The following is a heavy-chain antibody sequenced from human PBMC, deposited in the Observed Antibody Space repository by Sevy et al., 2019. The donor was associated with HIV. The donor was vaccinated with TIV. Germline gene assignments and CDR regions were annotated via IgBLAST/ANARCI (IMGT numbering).Heavy chain of an antibody. V-gene: IGHV1-69*13. J-gene: IGHJ4*02. Sequence: ASVKVSCKASGGTFSTYIISWVRQAPGQGLEWMGGIIASAGNANYAQNFQGRVTFTADESTSTAYMQMSSLRSEETAIYYCARLYTCGGACYYFDYWGQGTLVTVSS. CDR3: ARLYTCGGACYYFDY. D-gene: IGHD2-21*02. CDR2: IIASAGNA. CDR1: GGTFSTYI.